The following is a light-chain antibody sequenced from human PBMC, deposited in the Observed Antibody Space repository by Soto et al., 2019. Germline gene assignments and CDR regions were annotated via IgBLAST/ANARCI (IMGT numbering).Light chain of an antibody. CDR2: EVS. J-gene: IGLJ2*01. Sequence: QSALTQPPSASGSPGQSVTISCTGTSSDVGGYNYVSWYQQHPGKAPKLMIYEVSKRPSGVPDRFSGSKSGNTASLTVSGLQAEDGADYYCSSYAGSNNLVFGGGTKLPAL. CDR1: SSDVGGYNY. V-gene: IGLV2-8*01. CDR3: SSYAGSNNLV.